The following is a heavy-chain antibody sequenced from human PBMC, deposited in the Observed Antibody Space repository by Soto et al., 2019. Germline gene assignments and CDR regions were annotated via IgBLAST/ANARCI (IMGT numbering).Heavy chain of an antibody. CDR1: GFTFSSYW. V-gene: IGHV3-7*01. CDR3: PIYWSITGPTYFFDY. J-gene: IGHJ4*02. D-gene: IGHD1-7*01. CDR2: IKQDGSEK. Sequence: GGSLRLSCAASGFTFSSYWMSWVRQAPGKGLEWVDNIKQDGSEKYYVNSVKGRVTISRDNAKNSLYLQSNSLGAEDTAVYYCPIYWSITGPTYFFDYWGQGTLVTVSS.